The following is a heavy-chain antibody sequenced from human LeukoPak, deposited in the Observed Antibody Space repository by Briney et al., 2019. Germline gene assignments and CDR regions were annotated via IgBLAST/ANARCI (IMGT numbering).Heavy chain of an antibody. CDR1: GGSISSSSYY. D-gene: IGHD3-10*01. J-gene: IGHJ6*03. CDR2: IYTSGST. V-gene: IGHV4-61*02. CDR3: ARDHSTMVRGFRLLNYMDV. Sequence: SETLSLTCTVSGGSISSSSYYWGWIRQPAGKGLEWIGRIYTSGSTNYNPSLKSRVTISVDTSKNQFSLKLSSVTAADTAVYYCARDHSTMVRGFRLLNYMDVWGKGTTVTISS.